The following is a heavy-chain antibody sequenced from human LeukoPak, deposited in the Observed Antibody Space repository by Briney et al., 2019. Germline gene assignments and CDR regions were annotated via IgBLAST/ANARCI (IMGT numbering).Heavy chain of an antibody. Sequence: SETLSLTCTVSGGSISSRSYSWGWIRQPPGKGLEWIGSIYYSGRTYDNPSLKSRVTMSVDTSKNQFSLKLSSVTAADTAVYYCARHVFTSERGFDYWGQGTLVTVSS. D-gene: IGHD3-22*01. V-gene: IGHV4-39*01. CDR3: ARHVFTSERGFDY. CDR1: GGSISSRSYS. J-gene: IGHJ4*02. CDR2: IYYSGRT.